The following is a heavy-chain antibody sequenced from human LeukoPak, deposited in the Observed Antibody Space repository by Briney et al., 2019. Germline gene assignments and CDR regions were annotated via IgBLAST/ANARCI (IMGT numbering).Heavy chain of an antibody. D-gene: IGHD6-19*01. CDR3: AREESGSSGWYDY. CDR1: RFTFIGYT. CDR2: ISSRSTYI. J-gene: IGHJ4*02. V-gene: IGHV3-21*01. Sequence: GGSLRLSCAVSRFTFIGYTMNWVRQAPGKGLEWVSSISSRSTYIYYADSVKGRFTISRDNAKNSLYLQMDSLRAEDTAVYYCAREESGSSGWYDYWGQGTLVTVSS.